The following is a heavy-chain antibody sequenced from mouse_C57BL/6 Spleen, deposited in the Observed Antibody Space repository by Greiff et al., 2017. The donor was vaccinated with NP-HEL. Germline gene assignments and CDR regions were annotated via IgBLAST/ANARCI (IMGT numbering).Heavy chain of an antibody. CDR3: ARYYSKGYYYAMDY. J-gene: IGHJ4*01. CDR2: ISSGSSTI. CDR1: GFTFSDYG. D-gene: IGHD2-5*01. Sequence: EVKLMESGGGLVKPGGSLKLSCAASGFTFSDYGMHWVRQAPEKGLEWVAYISSGSSTIYYADTVKGRFTISRDNAKNTLFLQMTSLRSEDTAMYYCARYYSKGYYYAMDYWGQGTSVTVSS. V-gene: IGHV5-17*01.